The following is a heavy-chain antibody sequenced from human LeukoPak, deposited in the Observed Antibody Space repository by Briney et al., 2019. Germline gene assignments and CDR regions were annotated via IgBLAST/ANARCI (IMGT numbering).Heavy chain of an antibody. CDR2: ISAYNGNT. J-gene: IGHJ6*02. CDR1: GYTFTSYG. V-gene: IGHV1-18*01. D-gene: IGHD5-18*01. Sequence: ASVKVSFKASGYTFTSYGISWVRQAPGQGLEWMGWISAYNGNTNYAQKLQGRVTMTTDTSTSTAYMELRSLRSDDTAVYYCARVDTGYYYYGMDVWGQGTTVTVSS. CDR3: ARVDTGYYYYGMDV.